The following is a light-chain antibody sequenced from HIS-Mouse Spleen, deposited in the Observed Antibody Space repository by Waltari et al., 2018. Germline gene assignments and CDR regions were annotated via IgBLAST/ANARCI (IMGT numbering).Light chain of an antibody. CDR3: QSYDSSNSWV. CDR2: EDN. V-gene: IGLV6-57*02. Sequence: NFMLTQPHSVSESPGKTVTISCTGSSGSIASNYVQWYQQRPGSAPTTVIYEDNQRPPGVPDRFSGSIDSSSNSASLTTSGLKTEDEADYYCQSYDSSNSWVFGGGTKLTVL. J-gene: IGLJ3*02. CDR1: SGSIASNY.